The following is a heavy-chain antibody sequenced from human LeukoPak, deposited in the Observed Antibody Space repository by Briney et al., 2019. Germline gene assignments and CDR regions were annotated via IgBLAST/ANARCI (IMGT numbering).Heavy chain of an antibody. CDR1: GYTFTSYG. CDR3: ARDGRAAPYYETNAFDI. Sequence: ASVKVSCKASGYTFTSYGISWVRRAPGQGLEWMGWISAYNGNTNYAQKLQGRVTMTTDTSTSTAYMELRSLRSDDTAVYYCARDGRAAPYYETNAFDIWGQGTMVTVSS. J-gene: IGHJ3*02. CDR2: ISAYNGNT. D-gene: IGHD3-16*01. V-gene: IGHV1-18*01.